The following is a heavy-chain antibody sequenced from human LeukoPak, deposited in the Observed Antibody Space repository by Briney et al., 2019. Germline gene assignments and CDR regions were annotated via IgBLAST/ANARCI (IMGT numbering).Heavy chain of an antibody. CDR2: INYSGTT. D-gene: IGHD2-21*02. CDR3: ARAPYCGGDCSRASDY. Sequence: SETLSLICAVYGGSFSGYYWSWIRQPPGKGLEWIGEINYSGTTNYNPSLKSRVTISADTYKNLFSLSLSSVTAADTGVYYCARAPYCGGDCSRASDYWGQGSLVTVSS. V-gene: IGHV4-34*01. J-gene: IGHJ4*02. CDR1: GGSFSGYY.